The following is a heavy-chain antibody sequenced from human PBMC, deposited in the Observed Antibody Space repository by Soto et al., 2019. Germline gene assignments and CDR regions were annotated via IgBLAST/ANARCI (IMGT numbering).Heavy chain of an antibody. Sequence: SGTLSITCSVSGGSISSGDYHWTWIRQTPGKGLEWIGAVCYSGSTYYNPSLKSRLSISVDTSKNQFSLKLSSVTAADTAVYYCARQGSGSYDYYYYGMDVWGQGTTVTVSS. CDR3: ARQGSGSYDYYYYGMDV. V-gene: IGHV4-30-4*01. J-gene: IGHJ6*02. CDR2: VCYSGST. CDR1: GGSISSGDYH. D-gene: IGHD3-10*01.